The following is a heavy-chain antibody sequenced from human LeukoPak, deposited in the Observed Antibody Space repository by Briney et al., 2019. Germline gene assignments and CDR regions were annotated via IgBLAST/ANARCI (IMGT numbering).Heavy chain of an antibody. D-gene: IGHD3-22*01. CDR2: IYYSGST. V-gene: IGHV4-39*01. J-gene: IGHJ4*02. CDR3: ARQDIYDSSGYYLYYFDY. Sequence: PSETLSLTCTVSGGSISSSSYYWGWIRQPPGTGLEWIGSIYYSGSTYYNPSLKSRVTISVDTSKNQFSLKLSSVTAADTAVYYCARQDIYDSSGYYLYYFDYWGQGTLVTVSS. CDR1: GGSISSSSYY.